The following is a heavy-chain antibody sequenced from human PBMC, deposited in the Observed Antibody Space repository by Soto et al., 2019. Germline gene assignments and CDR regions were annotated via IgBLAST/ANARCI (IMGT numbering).Heavy chain of an antibody. CDR2: INPSGDST. D-gene: IGHD5-12*01. CDR3: ARATRSGSPHFDH. Sequence: ASVKVSCKGAGYTFSNYYMHWVRQASGQGLEWMGIINPSGDSTSYAQECQGRVTMTRETSTSTLYMELSSLRSEDTAVYYCARATRSGSPHFDHWGQGTLVTVSS. CDR1: GYTFSNYY. J-gene: IGHJ4*02. V-gene: IGHV1-46*01.